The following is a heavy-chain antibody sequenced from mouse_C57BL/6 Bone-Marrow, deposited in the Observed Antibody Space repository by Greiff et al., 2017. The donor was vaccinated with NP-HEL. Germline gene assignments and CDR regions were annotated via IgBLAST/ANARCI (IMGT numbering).Heavy chain of an antibody. CDR3: ARGLDY. V-gene: IGHV1-26*01. CDR2: INPNNGGT. Sequence: EVQLQQSGPELVKPGASVKLSCKASGYTFTDYYMNWVKQSHGQSLEWIGDINPNNGGTSYNQKFKGKATLTVDKSSSTAYMELRSLTSEDSAVYYCARGLDYWGQGTTLTVSS. J-gene: IGHJ2*01. CDR1: GYTFTDYY.